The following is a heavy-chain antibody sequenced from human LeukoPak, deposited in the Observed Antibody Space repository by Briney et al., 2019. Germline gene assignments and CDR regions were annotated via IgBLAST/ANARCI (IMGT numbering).Heavy chain of an antibody. CDR1: GFTFSNFW. V-gene: IGHV3-74*01. Sequence: GGSLRLSCAASGFTFSNFWMHWVRQTPGKGLVWVSRINRDGSSTNYVVSVKGRFTISRDNAKNTLYLQMNSLRDEDTAVHYCAKDGPEGKRVFDIWGQGTMVTVSS. CDR2: INRDGSST. D-gene: IGHD3/OR15-3a*01. J-gene: IGHJ3*02. CDR3: AKDGPEGKRVFDI.